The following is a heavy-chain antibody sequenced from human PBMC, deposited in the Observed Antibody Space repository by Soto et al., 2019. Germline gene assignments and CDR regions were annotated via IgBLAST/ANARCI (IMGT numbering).Heavy chain of an antibody. CDR1: GGSVSSGSYY. D-gene: IGHD1-26*01. V-gene: IGHV4-61*01. CDR3: ARKVGGMDV. Sequence: SETLSLTCTVSGGSVSSGSYYWSWIRQPPGKGLEWIGYIYYSGSTNYNPSLKSRVTISVDTSKNQFSLKLSSATAADTAVYYCARKVGGMDVWGQGTTVTV. J-gene: IGHJ6*02. CDR2: IYYSGST.